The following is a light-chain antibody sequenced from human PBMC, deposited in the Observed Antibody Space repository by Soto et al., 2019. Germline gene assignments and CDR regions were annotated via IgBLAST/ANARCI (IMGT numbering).Light chain of an antibody. Sequence: EIVLTQSPGTLSLSPGERATLSCRASQSVSSSYLAWYQQKPGQAPRLLIYGASSRAPGIPDRFIGSGCGTDFTLSISRLESEDFAVYYCEQYGSSSITFGQETRLEIK. CDR1: QSVSSSY. J-gene: IGKJ5*01. CDR2: GAS. CDR3: EQYGSSSIT. V-gene: IGKV3-20*01.